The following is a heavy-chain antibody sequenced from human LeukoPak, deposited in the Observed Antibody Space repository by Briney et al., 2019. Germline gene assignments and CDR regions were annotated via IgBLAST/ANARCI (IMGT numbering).Heavy chain of an antibody. J-gene: IGHJ4*02. D-gene: IGHD1-26*01. V-gene: IGHV3-30*03. Sequence: GGSLRLSCAASGFTVSTYGMHWVRQAPGRGLEWVALVSVDGRNKHYANSVRGRFTISRDNSKNTLYLQMNSLRPKHTALYYCARDKVGGSASDYWGEGALVFVSS. CDR2: VSVDGRNK. CDR3: ARDKVGGSASDY. CDR1: GFTVSTYG.